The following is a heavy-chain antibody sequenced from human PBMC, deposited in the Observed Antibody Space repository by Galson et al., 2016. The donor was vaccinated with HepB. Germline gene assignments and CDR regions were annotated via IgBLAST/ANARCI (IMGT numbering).Heavy chain of an antibody. J-gene: IGHJ4*02. CDR1: GFTFSRYW. V-gene: IGHV3-7*03. CDR2: IKQDGSEK. CDR3: ARESLVATITYFDY. Sequence: SLRLSCAASGFTFSRYWMNWVRQAPGKGLEWVANIKQDGSEKNYVDSVKGRFTISRDNAKNSLYLQVNNLRAEDTALDYCARESLVATITYFDYWGQGTLVTVSS. D-gene: IGHD5-12*01.